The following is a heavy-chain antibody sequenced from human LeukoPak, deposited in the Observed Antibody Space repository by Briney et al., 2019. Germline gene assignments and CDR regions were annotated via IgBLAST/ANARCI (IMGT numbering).Heavy chain of an antibody. J-gene: IGHJ3*02. D-gene: IGHD1-14*01. CDR3: ASPAGITSNDPFDI. Sequence: GESLKISCKGSGYSFSTYWIGWVRQMPGKGLEWMGIIYPGDSNTRYSPSFQGQVTISADKSISTVYLQWSSLKASDTAMYYCASPAGITSNDPFDIRGQGTMVTVSS. CDR1: GYSFSTYW. CDR2: IYPGDSNT. V-gene: IGHV5-51*01.